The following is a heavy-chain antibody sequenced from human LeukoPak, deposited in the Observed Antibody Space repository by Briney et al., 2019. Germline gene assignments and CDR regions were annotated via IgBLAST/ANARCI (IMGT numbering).Heavy chain of an antibody. CDR3: AKDAHYLFGGKRDFYFDY. CDR2: IRYDGSDQ. J-gene: IGHJ4*02. Sequence: PGGSLRLSCATSGFTFVSYGMHWVRQAPGKGLEWVTFIRYDGSDQAYADSVKGRLTISRDNSKNTFYLHMTSLRREDTAVYYCAKDAHYLFGGKRDFYFDYWGQGALVTVSS. V-gene: IGHV3-30*02. CDR1: GFTFVSYG. D-gene: IGHD4-23*01.